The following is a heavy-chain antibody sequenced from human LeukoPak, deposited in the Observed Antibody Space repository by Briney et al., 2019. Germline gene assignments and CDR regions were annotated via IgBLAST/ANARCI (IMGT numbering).Heavy chain of an antibody. CDR3: AKRTGVGYVDY. CDR1: GFTFSSYG. D-gene: IGHD1-14*01. Sequence: QPGGSLRLSCAASGFTFSSYGMHWVRQAPGKGLEWVAVIWYDGSNKYYADSVKGRFTISRDNSKNTLYLQMNSLRAEDTAVYYCAKRTGVGYVDYWGQGTLVTVSS. V-gene: IGHV3-33*06. J-gene: IGHJ4*02. CDR2: IWYDGSNK.